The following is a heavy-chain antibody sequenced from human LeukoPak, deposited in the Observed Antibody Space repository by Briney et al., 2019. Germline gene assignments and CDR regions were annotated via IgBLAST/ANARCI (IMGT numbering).Heavy chain of an antibody. J-gene: IGHJ6*03. CDR1: GYTFTSYV. CDR3: AFGPLQYYHMDV. V-gene: IGHV1-18*01. Sequence: ASLKVSCKASGYTFTSYVISWVRQAPGQGLEWMGCISAYNGHTNYAQNFQGRVTMTTDTSPSTAYMELRSLRSDDTAVYYCAFGPLQYYHMDVWGKGTTVTVSS. D-gene: IGHD3/OR15-3a*01. CDR2: ISAYNGHT.